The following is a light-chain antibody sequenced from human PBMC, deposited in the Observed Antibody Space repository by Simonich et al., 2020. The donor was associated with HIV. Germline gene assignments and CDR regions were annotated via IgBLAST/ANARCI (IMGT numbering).Light chain of an antibody. CDR3: QQYYTTPPT. J-gene: IGKJ3*01. CDR2: WAS. V-gene: IGKV4-1*01. Sequence: DIVMTQSPDSLAVSLGERATIDCKSSQSVLYSSNNKNYLAWYQQKPGQPPKLLIYWASTRISGVPERFSGSGSGTDFTLTISSLQAEDVAVYYCQQYYTTPPTFGPGTKVDI. CDR1: QSVLYSSNNKNY.